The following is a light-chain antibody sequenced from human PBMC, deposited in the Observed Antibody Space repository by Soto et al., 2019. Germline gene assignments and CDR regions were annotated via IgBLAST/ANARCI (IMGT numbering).Light chain of an antibody. Sequence: DIQMTQSPSTLSASVGDRVTITCRASQSISSWLAWYQQKPGKAPKLLIYDASSLESGVPSRFSGSGSGTEFTLTISSLQPDDFATYYFQQYNSYSETFGQGTKLEIK. CDR1: QSISSW. J-gene: IGKJ2*01. V-gene: IGKV1-5*01. CDR2: DAS. CDR3: QQYNSYSET.